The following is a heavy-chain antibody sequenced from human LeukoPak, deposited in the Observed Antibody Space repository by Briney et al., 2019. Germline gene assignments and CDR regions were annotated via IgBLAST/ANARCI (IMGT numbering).Heavy chain of an antibody. CDR1: GFTFSSYA. V-gene: IGHV3-30*01. CDR3: ARVVPRGIAAAGYFDY. Sequence: GGSLGLSCAASGFTFSSYAMHWVRQAPGKGLEWVAVISYDGSNKYYADSVKGRFTISRDNSKNTLYLQMNSLRAEDTAVYYCARVVPRGIAAAGYFDYWGQGTLVTVSS. D-gene: IGHD6-13*01. CDR2: ISYDGSNK. J-gene: IGHJ4*02.